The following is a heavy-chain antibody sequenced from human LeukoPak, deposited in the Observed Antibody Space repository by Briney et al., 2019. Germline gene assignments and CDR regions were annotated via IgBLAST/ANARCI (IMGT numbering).Heavy chain of an antibody. CDR3: AKAVTTEGRNFDY. CDR2: ISFDGNTK. Sequence: GGSLRLSCAASGFTFSNYGMHWVRQAPGKGLEWVAVISFDGNTKYFGDSVKGRFTISRDNSKSTTYLQMNSLRPEDTAVYYCAKAVTTEGRNFDYWGQGTLVTVSS. CDR1: GFTFSNYG. J-gene: IGHJ4*02. V-gene: IGHV3-30*18. D-gene: IGHD4-11*01.